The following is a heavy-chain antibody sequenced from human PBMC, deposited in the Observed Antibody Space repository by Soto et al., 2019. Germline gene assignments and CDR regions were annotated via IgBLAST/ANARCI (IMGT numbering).Heavy chain of an antibody. J-gene: IGHJ6*02. CDR3: ARGVAAAGYYGMDV. D-gene: IGHD6-13*01. Sequence: SETLSLTCAVSGGSISSGGYSWSWIRQPPGKGLEWIGYIYHSGSTHYNPSLKGRVTISVDRSKNQFSLKLSSVTAADTAVYYCARGVAAAGYYGMDVWGQGTTVTVSS. CDR2: IYHSGST. V-gene: IGHV4-30-2*01. CDR1: GGSISSGGYS.